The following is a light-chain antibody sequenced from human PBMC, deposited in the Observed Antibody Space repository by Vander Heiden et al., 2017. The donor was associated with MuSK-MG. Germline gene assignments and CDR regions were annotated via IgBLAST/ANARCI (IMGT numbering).Light chain of an antibody. CDR2: LGS. J-gene: IGKJ1*01. CDR3: MQALQTPLT. V-gene: IGKV2-28*01. Sequence: DIVMTQSPLSRPVTPEEPASISCRSSQSLLHSNGYNALDWYLQKPGQSPQLLIYLGSNRASGVPDRFSGSGSGTDFTLKISRVEAEDVGVYYCMQALQTPLTFGQGTKVEIK. CDR1: QSLLHSNGYNA.